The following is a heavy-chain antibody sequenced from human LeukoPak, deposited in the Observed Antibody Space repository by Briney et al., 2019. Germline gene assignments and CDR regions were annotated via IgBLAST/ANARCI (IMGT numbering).Heavy chain of an antibody. Sequence: GASVKVSCKASGYTFTNYGINWVRQAPGQGLEWMGWISAYNGNTIYAQKLQGRVTMTTDTSTSTAYMDLRSLRSDDTAVYYCARDSGSGWFDPWGQGTLVTVSS. CDR1: GYTFTNYG. D-gene: IGHD1-1*01. J-gene: IGHJ5*02. V-gene: IGHV1-18*01. CDR2: ISAYNGNT. CDR3: ARDSGSGWFDP.